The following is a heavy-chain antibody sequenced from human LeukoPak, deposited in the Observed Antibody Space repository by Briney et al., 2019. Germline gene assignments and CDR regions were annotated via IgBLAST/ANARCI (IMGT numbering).Heavy chain of an antibody. CDR1: GFKFKSYW. V-gene: IGHV3-7*05. J-gene: IGHJ6*02. Sequence: GGSLRLSCAVSGFKFKSYWMSWVRQAPGRGLEWVATIKQDGSDRYYVDSAKGRFTISRDNTKNSMDLQMNSLRAEDTAVYYCARGHYGMNVWGQGTTVTVSS. CDR3: ARGHYGMNV. CDR2: IKQDGSDR.